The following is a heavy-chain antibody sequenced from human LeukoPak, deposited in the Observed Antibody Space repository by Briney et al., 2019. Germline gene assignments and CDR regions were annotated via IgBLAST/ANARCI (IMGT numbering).Heavy chain of an antibody. D-gene: IGHD2-2*01. Sequence: GSLRLSCAASGFTFSSYWMRWVRQTPGKGLDWIGSIYYSGSTHYTTSLKSRVTISVDTSKNQFSLRVSSVTAADTAVYYCARNSSSSNNGGFDYWGQGILVTVSS. J-gene: IGHJ4*02. CDR1: GFTFSSYW. CDR2: IYYSGST. CDR3: ARNSSSSNNGGFDY. V-gene: IGHV4-39*01.